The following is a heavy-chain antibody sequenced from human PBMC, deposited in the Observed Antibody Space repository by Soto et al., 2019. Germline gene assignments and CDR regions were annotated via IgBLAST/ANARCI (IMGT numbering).Heavy chain of an antibody. Sequence: QLQLQESGPGLVKPSETLSLTCTVSGGSISSSSYYWGWIRQPPGRGLELIGTIYYSGSTYYNPSLKSRVTISVDTSKNQFSLKLSSVTAADTAVYYCVRRAARVYGMDVWGQGTTVTVSS. V-gene: IGHV4-39*01. CDR3: VRRAARVYGMDV. CDR2: IYYSGST. D-gene: IGHD6-6*01. J-gene: IGHJ6*02. CDR1: GGSISSSSYY.